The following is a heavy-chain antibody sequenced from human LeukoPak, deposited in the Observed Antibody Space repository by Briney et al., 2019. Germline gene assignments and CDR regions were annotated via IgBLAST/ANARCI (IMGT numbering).Heavy chain of an antibody. CDR2: LASDESNK. CDR3: ARDAGWGRLVS. J-gene: IGHJ4*02. Sequence: GGSLRLSCAASGLTISDSWIHWVRQAPGKGLMWVSRLASDESNKIYADSVKGRFTISRDNAKNTLYLQMNSLRVEDTGIYYCARDAGWGRLVSWGQGALVTVSS. D-gene: IGHD3-16*01. CDR1: GLTISDSW. V-gene: IGHV3-74*01.